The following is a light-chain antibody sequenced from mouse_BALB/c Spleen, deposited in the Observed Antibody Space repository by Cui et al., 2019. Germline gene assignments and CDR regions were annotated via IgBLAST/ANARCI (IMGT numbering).Light chain of an antibody. Sequence: QIVLSQSLAILSASPGEKVTMTCRASLSGSYMHWYQQKPGSSPKPWIYATSNLASGVPARFSGSGSGTSSSLTISSVEAEDGATYYCQQWSSNPFTFGSGTKLEIK. CDR3: QQWSSNPFT. CDR2: ATS. J-gene: IGKJ4*01. CDR1: LSGSY. V-gene: IGKV4-72*01.